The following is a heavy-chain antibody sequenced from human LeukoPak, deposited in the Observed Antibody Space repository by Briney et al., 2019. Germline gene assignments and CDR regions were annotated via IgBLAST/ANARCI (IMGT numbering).Heavy chain of an antibody. J-gene: IGHJ4*02. V-gene: IGHV3-23*01. CDR2: ISGSGGST. D-gene: IGHD2-15*01. CDR3: AREVVSIPSYFES. Sequence: GGSLRLSCAASGFTFSSNAMSWVRQAPGKGLEWVSGISGSGGSTSYADSVKGRFTISRDNSKNTLHLQMNSLRVEDTAVYYCAREVVSIPSYFESWGQGTRVTVSS. CDR1: GFTFSSNA.